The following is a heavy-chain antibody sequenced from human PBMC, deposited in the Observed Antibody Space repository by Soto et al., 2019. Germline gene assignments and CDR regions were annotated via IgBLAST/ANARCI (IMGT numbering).Heavy chain of an antibody. Sequence: CRTSGYRFTSYWIAWVRQMPGKGLEWMGIIFPSDSDTRYSPSFQGQVTISADRSTSTVFLQWASLKASDTAVYFCARKDKSGYFNWFDPWGQGTLVTVSS. CDR1: GYRFTSYW. D-gene: IGHD3-22*01. J-gene: IGHJ5*02. CDR2: IFPSDSDT. V-gene: IGHV5-51*01. CDR3: ARKDKSGYFNWFDP.